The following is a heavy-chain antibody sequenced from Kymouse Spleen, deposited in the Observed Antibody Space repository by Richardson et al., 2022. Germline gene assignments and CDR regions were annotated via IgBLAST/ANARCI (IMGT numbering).Heavy chain of an antibody. J-gene: IGHJ4*02. Sequence: QLQLQESGPGLVKPSETLSLTCTVSGGSISSSSYYWGWIRQPPGKGLEWIGSIYYSGSTYYNPSLKSRVTISVDTSKNQFSLKLSSVTAADTAVYYCARSLTTVTTGYFDYWGQGTLVTVSS. CDR2: IYYSGST. V-gene: IGHV4-39*01. CDR1: GGSISSSSYY. CDR3: ARSLTTVTTGYFDY. D-gene: IGHD4-11,IGHD4-11*01.